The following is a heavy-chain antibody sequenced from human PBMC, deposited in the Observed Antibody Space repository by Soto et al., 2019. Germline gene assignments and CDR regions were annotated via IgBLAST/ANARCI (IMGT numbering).Heavy chain of an antibody. CDR2: INIYGGGT. J-gene: IGHJ4*02. Sequence: QVHPEQSEPEVKKPGASVKVSCKASGYTFTSYGISWVRLAPGQGLEWMGWINIYGGGTNYAQKYQDRVTMTRDTSTNTVYLEMRSLTSDDTAIYYCARALYYYDNSGLAFWGQGTLVTVSS. V-gene: IGHV1-18*01. CDR3: ARALYYYDNSGLAF. D-gene: IGHD3-22*01. CDR1: GYTFTSYG.